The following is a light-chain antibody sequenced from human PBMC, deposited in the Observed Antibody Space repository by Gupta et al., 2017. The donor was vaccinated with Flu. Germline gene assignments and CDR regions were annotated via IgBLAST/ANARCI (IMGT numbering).Light chain of an antibody. CDR1: TGAVTSGNY. Sequence: TGAVTSGNYPGWFQQRPGQAPRALIYNTNKKHSWTPAHFSGSLLGGKAALTLSGVQPEDEAEYYCLLYYRDAQLGVFGGGTKLTVL. V-gene: IGLV7-43*01. J-gene: IGLJ3*02. CDR2: NTN. CDR3: LLYYRDAQLGV.